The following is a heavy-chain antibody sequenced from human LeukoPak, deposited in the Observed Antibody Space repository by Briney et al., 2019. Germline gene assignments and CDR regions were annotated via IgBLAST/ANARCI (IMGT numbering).Heavy chain of an antibody. V-gene: IGHV3-53*01. CDR3: GRDLGYTHGFGY. J-gene: IGHJ4*02. CDR2: IYGGGAT. D-gene: IGHD2-8*01. Sequence: GGSLRLSCAASGFNLNNNYMSWVRQAPGKGLEWVSIIYGGGATYYLDSVTGRFSNYRNNSNNTQYLQMNSLRAEDTAWYYGGRDLGYTHGFGYWGQGTLVTVSS. CDR1: GFNLNNNY.